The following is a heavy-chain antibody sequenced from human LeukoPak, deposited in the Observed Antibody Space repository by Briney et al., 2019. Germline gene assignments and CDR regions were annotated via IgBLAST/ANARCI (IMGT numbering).Heavy chain of an antibody. V-gene: IGHV3-23*01. CDR3: AKNRSCTGSSCNVGS. CDR2: ISGSGGST. J-gene: IGHJ3*01. Sequence: GGSLRLSCAASGFTFSDYYMSWVRQAPGKGLEWVSAISGSGGSTYYADSVKGRFTISRDNSKNTLFLQMSSLRAEDTAVYYCAKNRSCTGSSCNVGSWGQGTMVTVSS. D-gene: IGHD2-2*01. CDR1: GFTFSDYY.